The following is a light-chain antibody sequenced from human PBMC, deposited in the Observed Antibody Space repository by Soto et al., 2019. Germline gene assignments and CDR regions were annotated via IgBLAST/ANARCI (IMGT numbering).Light chain of an antibody. J-gene: IGLJ3*02. CDR2: NVN. V-gene: IGLV2-14*03. CDR3: SSYTTSSTQV. Sequence: QSALTQVASVSGSPGQSITISCTGTSSDVGGYDYVSWYQQHPGKAPKLMIYNVNYRPSGVSDRFSGSKSGDTASLTISGLQAEDEANYYCSSYTTSSTQVFGGGTKLTVL. CDR1: SSDVGGYDY.